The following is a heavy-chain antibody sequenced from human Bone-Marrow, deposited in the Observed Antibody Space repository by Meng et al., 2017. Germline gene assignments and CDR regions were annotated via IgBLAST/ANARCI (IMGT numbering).Heavy chain of an antibody. D-gene: IGHD4-17*01. Sequence: QWPLVQSGAGGKKPGSSVKVSCKASGGTFSSYAISWVRQAPGQGLEWMGGIIPIFGTANYAQKFQGRVTITADKSTSTAYMELSSLRSEDTAVYYCARGGSPGYGDYDYWGQGTLVTVSS. J-gene: IGHJ4*02. V-gene: IGHV1-69*06. CDR3: ARGGSPGYGDYDY. CDR2: IIPIFGTA. CDR1: GGTFSSYA.